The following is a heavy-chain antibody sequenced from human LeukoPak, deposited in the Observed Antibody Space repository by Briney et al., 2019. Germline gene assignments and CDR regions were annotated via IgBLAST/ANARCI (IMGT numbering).Heavy chain of an antibody. CDR2: ISSSSLHI. D-gene: IGHD3-10*01. J-gene: IGHJ4*02. CDR3: ARVGYYGSLDY. CDR1: GFTFSTYT. Sequence: GGSLRLSCAASGFTFSTYTMNWVRQAPGKGLEWVSTISSSSLHIYYADSVKGRFTISRDNAKNSLYLQMNSLRAEDTAVYYCARVGYYGSLDYWGQGTLVTVSS. V-gene: IGHV3-21*01.